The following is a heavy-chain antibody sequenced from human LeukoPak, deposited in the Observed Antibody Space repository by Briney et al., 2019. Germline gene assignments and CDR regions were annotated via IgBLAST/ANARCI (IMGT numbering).Heavy chain of an antibody. J-gene: IGHJ4*02. Sequence: PGRSLRLARVPAGFTVRSYAMQSVRQAPGKGLECVTIISIEGRNKHSADPVKGRSSNSRDNSKHRMYLQMNSLRAEDTAVYYCAKHLFGGGVGATKDCGGNYYFDYWGQGTLVTVSS. CDR3: AKHLFGGGVGATKDCGGNYYFDY. CDR1: GFTVRSYA. CDR2: ISIEGRNK. V-gene: IGHV3-30*04. D-gene: IGHD1-26*01.